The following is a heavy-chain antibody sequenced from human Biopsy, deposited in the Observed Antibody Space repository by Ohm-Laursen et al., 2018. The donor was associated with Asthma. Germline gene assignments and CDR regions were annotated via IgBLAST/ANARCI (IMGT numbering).Heavy chain of an antibody. V-gene: IGHV3-20*04. CDR2: INWKGDST. CDR1: GLTFDYYG. J-gene: IGHJ4*02. Sequence: GSLSLSCAAPGLTFDYYGMIWVRQVPGKGLEWVSGINWKGDSTGYADSLKGRFTISRDTSENTLYLQMNSLRAEDTAVEYCAKDERAYYGSDSKYMQPVPLGDWGQGTLVIVSA. CDR3: AKDERAYYGSDSKYMQPVPLGD. D-gene: IGHD2-21*01.